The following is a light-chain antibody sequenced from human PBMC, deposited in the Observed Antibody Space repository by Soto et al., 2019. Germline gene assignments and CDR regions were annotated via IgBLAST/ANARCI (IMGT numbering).Light chain of an antibody. CDR1: QNIGTS. CDR3: HKYNGAPWT. J-gene: IGKJ1*01. Sequence: DIQMTQSPSTLSASVGDRVTITCRASQNIGTSLAWYQQTPGKAPKLLISDASTLESGVPSRFGGSGSGTEFTLSITSLQPDDFATYYCHKYNGAPWTFGQGTKVEI. CDR2: DAS. V-gene: IGKV1-5*01.